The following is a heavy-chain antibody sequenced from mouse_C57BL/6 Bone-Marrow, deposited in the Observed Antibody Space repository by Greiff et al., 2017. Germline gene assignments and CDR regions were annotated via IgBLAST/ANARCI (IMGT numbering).Heavy chain of an antibody. D-gene: IGHD2-13*01. V-gene: IGHV5-17*01. J-gene: IGHJ4*01. Sequence: EVQRVESGGGLVKPGGSLKLSCAASGFTFSDYGMHWVRQAPEKGLEWVAYISSGSSTIYYADTVKGRFTISRDNAKNTLFLQMTSLRSEDTAMYYGAGGDGDYSYAMDYWGQGTSVTVSS. CDR3: AGGDGDYSYAMDY. CDR1: GFTFSDYG. CDR2: ISSGSSTI.